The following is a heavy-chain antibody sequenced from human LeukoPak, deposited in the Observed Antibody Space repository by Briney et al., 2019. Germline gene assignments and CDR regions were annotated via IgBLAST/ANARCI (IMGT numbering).Heavy chain of an antibody. CDR3: ARDCGGDCYLVYYYYGMDV. CDR2: ISYDGSNK. CDR1: GFTFSSYA. V-gene: IGHV3-30-3*01. J-gene: IGHJ6*02. D-gene: IGHD2-21*02. Sequence: GGSLRLSCAASGFTFSSYAMHWVRQAPGKGLEWVAVISYDGSNKYYADSVKGRFTISRDNPKNTLYLQMNSLRAEDTAVYYCARDCGGDCYLVYYYYGMDVWGQGTTVTVSS.